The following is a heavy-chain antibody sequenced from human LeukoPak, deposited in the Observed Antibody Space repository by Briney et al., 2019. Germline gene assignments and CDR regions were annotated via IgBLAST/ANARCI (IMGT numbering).Heavy chain of an antibody. D-gene: IGHD3-3*01. Sequence: PSETLSLTCTVSGGSISSSSYYWGWIRQPPGKGLEWIGSIYYSGSTYYNPSLKSRVTISVDTSKNQFSLKLSSVTAAGTAVYYCARWPQSDFDYWGQGTLVTVSS. CDR3: ARWPQSDFDY. V-gene: IGHV4-39*01. CDR2: IYYSGST. J-gene: IGHJ4*02. CDR1: GGSISSSSYY.